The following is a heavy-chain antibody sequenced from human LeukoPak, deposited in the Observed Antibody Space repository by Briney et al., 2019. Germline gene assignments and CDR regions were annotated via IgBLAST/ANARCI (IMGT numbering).Heavy chain of an antibody. CDR2: ISSNGGRT. Sequence: GGSLRLSCSASGFTFSSYAMHWVRQAPGKGLEYVSAISSNGGRTYYADSVKGRFTISRDNSKSTVYLQMSSLRVEDTAVYYCVKDWSRASYFDYWGQGTLVTVSS. J-gene: IGHJ4*02. CDR3: VKDWSRASYFDY. V-gene: IGHV3-64D*09. D-gene: IGHD3-10*01. CDR1: GFTFSSYA.